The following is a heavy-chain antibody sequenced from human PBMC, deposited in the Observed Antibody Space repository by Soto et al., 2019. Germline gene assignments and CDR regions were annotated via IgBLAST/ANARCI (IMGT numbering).Heavy chain of an antibody. V-gene: IGHV4-39*01. D-gene: IGHD2-2*02. J-gene: IGHJ5*02. Sequence: QLQLQESGPGLVKPSETLSLTCTVSGGSISSSSYYWGWIRQPPGKGLEWIGSIYYSGSTYYNPSLKSRVTISVDTSKNQFSLKLSSVTAADTAVYYCARHAIVVVPAAIPNNWFDPWGQGTLVTVSS. CDR2: IYYSGST. CDR3: ARHAIVVVPAAIPNNWFDP. CDR1: GGSISSSSYY.